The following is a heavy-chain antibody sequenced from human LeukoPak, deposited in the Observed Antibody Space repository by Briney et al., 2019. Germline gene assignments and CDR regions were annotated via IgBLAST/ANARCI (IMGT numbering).Heavy chain of an antibody. CDR1: GFTFDDYA. J-gene: IGHJ5*02. CDR2: ISWNSGSI. V-gene: IGHV3-9*01. Sequence: GGSLRLSCAASGFTFDDYAMHWVRQAPGKGLEWVSGISWNSGSIGYADPVKGRFTISRDNAKNSLYLQMNSLRAEDTALYYCAKAVRVRGSVGAPNWFDPWGQGTLVTVSS. CDR3: AKAVRVRGSVGAPNWFDP. D-gene: IGHD3-10*01.